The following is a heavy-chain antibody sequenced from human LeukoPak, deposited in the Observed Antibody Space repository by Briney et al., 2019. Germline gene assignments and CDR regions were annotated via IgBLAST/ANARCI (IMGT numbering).Heavy chain of an antibody. CDR2: ITTSGTTT. D-gene: IGHD5-18*01. CDR3: TRLGGYTNGYFDY. J-gene: IGHJ4*02. V-gene: IGHV3-11*01. Sequence: GGSLRLSCEASGFTFSDYYLSWVRQAPGKGLEWVSYITTSGTTTSYADSVEGRFTVSRDNTKNSLYLQMNSLRAEDTAVYYCTRLGGYTNGYFDYWAREPWSPSP. CDR1: GFTFSDYY.